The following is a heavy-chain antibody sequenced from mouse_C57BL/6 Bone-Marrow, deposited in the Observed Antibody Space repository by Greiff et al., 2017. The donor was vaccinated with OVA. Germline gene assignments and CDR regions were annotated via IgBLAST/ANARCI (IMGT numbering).Heavy chain of an antibody. V-gene: IGHV1-82*01. CDR1: GYAFSSSW. CDR3: ASTTVVATPYYFDY. J-gene: IGHJ2*01. D-gene: IGHD1-1*01. Sequence: QVQLQQSGPELVKPGASVKISCKASGYAFSSSWMNWVKQRPGKGLEWIGRIYPGDGDTNYNGKFKGKATLTADKSSSTAYMQLSSLTSEDSAVYVCASTTVVATPYYFDYWGQGTTLTVSS. CDR2: IYPGDGDT.